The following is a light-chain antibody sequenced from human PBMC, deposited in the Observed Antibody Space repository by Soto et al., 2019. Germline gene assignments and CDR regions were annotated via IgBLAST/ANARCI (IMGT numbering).Light chain of an antibody. J-gene: IGKJ5*01. CDR3: QQYGSSPIT. CDR1: QSVSSK. Sequence: VMTQSPATPSVSPGEGATLSCRASQSVSSKLAWYQQKPGQAPRLLIYGASRRGTGIPDRFSGSGSGADFTLTITRLEPEDFAVYYCQQYGSSPITFGQGTRLEIK. V-gene: IGKV3-20*01. CDR2: GAS.